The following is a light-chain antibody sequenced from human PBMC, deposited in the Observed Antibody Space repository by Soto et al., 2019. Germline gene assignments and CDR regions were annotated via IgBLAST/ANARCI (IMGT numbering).Light chain of an antibody. Sequence: DIQMTQSPSTLSASVGDRVTITCRASQSISSWLAWYQQKPGKAPKVLIYDASSLESGVPSRFIGGGSGTEFTLTISSLQPDDFASYYCQQYNNYSSFTFGQGTKLEIK. CDR3: QQYNNYSSFT. CDR2: DAS. J-gene: IGKJ2*01. V-gene: IGKV1-5*01. CDR1: QSISSW.